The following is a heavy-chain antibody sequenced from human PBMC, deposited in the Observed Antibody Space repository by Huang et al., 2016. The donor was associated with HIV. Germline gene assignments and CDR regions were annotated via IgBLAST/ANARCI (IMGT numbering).Heavy chain of an antibody. CDR3: TTWARTSAGGN. CDR1: GFTFKDAW. D-gene: IGHD6-25*01. CDR2: IKTKDDGGTT. J-gene: IGHJ4*02. V-gene: IGHV3-15*01. Sequence: EVQLVEPGGGLVKPGGSLRLSCAASGFTFKDAWMSWDRQTPGKGLEWVGLIKTKDDGGTTDYAAPAKGRFSMSRDDSKNTFYLQMNSLKSENTAVYYCTTWARTSAGGNWGQGTLVSVSS.